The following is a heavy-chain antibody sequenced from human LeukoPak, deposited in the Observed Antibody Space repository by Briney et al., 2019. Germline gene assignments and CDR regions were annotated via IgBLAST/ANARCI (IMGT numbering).Heavy chain of an antibody. CDR1: GFTFSSYA. D-gene: IGHD3-10*01. J-gene: IGHJ6*02. CDR2: ISYDGSNK. V-gene: IGHV3-30-3*01. Sequence: HPGRSLRLSCAASGFTFSSYAMHWVRQAPGKGLEWVAVISYDGSNKYYADSVKGRFTISRDNSKNTLYLQMNSLRAEDTAVYYCAKDRLYYYGSGPYYYYYGMDVWGQGTTVTVSS. CDR3: AKDRLYYYGSGPYYYYYGMDV.